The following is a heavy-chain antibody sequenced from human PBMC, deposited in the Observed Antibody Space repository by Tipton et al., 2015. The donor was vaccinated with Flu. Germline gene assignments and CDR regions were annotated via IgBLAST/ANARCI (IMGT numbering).Heavy chain of an antibody. CDR3: ARTLSPANPNWFDP. V-gene: IGHV4-38-2*02. Sequence: LSLTCTVSGHSISSGYYWGWIRQPPGKGLEWIGESNHSGGTNYNPSLKSRVTISLDTSKNQFSLRLTSVTAADTAVYYCARTLSPANPNWFDPWGQGTLVTVSS. D-gene: IGHD3-16*01. CDR2: SNHSGGT. J-gene: IGHJ5*02. CDR1: GHSISSGYY.